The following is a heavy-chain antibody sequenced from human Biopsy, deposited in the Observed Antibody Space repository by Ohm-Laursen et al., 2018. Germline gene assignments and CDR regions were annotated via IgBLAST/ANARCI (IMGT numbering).Heavy chain of an antibody. CDR2: INQDGSEK. J-gene: IGHJ4*02. CDR3: ASAHQYCSATTCNGGPDF. CDR1: GFTFSTYW. D-gene: IGHD2-15*01. Sequence: SLRLSCTASGFTFSTYWMTWVRQAPGKGLEWVANINQDGSEKYYVDSVKGRFTISRDNAKDSLDLQMSSLRVEDTALYYCASAHQYCSATTCNGGPDFWGQGTLVTVSS. V-gene: IGHV3-7*01.